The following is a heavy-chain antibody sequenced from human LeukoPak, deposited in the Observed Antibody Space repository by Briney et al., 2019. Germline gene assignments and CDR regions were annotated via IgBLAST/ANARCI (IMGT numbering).Heavy chain of an antibody. D-gene: IGHD3-10*01. Sequence: GGSLRLSCAASGFTFSSYTMNWVRQAPGTGLEWVSSISSSSGYIYYAESVKGRFTISRDNARNSLYLQMNSLRAEDTAVYYCARVVVSSGSLDYWGQGTLVTVTS. CDR2: ISSSSGYI. CDR1: GFTFSSYT. J-gene: IGHJ4*02. CDR3: ARVVVSSGSLDY. V-gene: IGHV3-21*01.